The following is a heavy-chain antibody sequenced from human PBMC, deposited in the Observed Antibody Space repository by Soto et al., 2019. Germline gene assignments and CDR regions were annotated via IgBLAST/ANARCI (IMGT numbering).Heavy chain of an antibody. V-gene: IGHV3-74*01. CDR3: AREDFYGDYPGYYYYYYMDV. J-gene: IGHJ6*03. D-gene: IGHD4-17*01. CDR2: INSDGSST. CDR1: GFTFSSYW. Sequence: GGSLRVSCAASGFTFSSYWMHWVRQAPWKGLVWVSRINSDGSSTSYADSVKGRFTISRDNAKNTLYLQMNSLRAEDTAVYYCAREDFYGDYPGYYYYYYMDVWGKGTTVTVSS.